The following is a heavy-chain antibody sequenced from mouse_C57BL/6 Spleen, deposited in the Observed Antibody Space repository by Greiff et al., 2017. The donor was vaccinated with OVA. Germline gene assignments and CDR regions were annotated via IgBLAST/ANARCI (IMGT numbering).Heavy chain of an antibody. CDR3: VRRGKDYAMDY. V-gene: IGHV10-1*01. J-gene: IGHJ4*01. CDR2: IRSKSNNYAT. CDR1: GFSFNTYA. D-gene: IGHD2-1*01. Sequence: DAGGGLVQPKGSLKLSCAASGFSFNTYAMNWVRQAPGKGLEWVARIRSKSNNYATYYADSVKDRFTISRDDSESMLYLQMNNLKTEDTAMYYCVRRGKDYAMDYWGQGTSVTVSS.